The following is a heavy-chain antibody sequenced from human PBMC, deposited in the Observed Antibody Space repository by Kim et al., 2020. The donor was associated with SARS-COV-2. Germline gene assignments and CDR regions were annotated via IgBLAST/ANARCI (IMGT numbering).Heavy chain of an antibody. J-gene: IGHJ4*02. Sequence: SETLSLTCAVYGGSFSGYYWSWIRQPPGKGLEWIGEINHSGSTNYNPSLKSRVTISVDTSKNQFSLKLSSVTAADTAVYYCARRGSRGYLDYWGQGTLVTVSS. CDR1: GGSFSGYY. CDR3: ARRGSRGYLDY. CDR2: INHSGST. D-gene: IGHD6-13*01. V-gene: IGHV4-34*01.